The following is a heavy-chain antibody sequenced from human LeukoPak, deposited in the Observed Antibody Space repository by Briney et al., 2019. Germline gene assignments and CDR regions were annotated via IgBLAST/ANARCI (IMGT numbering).Heavy chain of an antibody. CDR1: GLTFSSYA. CDR2: ISGSGGST. J-gene: IGHJ4*02. Sequence: PGGSLRLSCAASGLTFSSYAMSWVRQAPGKGLEWVSAISGSGGSTYYADSVKGRFTISRDNSKNTLYLQMNSLRAEDTAVYYCAKDVDYYDSSGYGNWGQGTLVTVSS. CDR3: AKDVDYYDSSGYGN. V-gene: IGHV3-23*01. D-gene: IGHD3-22*01.